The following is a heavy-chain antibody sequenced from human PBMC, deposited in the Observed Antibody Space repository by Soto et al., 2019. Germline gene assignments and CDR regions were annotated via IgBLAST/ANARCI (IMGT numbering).Heavy chain of an antibody. CDR1: GGTFSSYA. Sequence: QVQLVQSGAEVKKPGSSVKVSCKASGGTFSSYAISWVRQAPGQGLEWMGGIIPIFGTANYAQKFQGRVTITADETTRTAYMERSGLRSGDTGGYYCASGGGIAVAGTRWFDPWGQGTLVTVSS. CDR2: IIPIFGTA. J-gene: IGHJ5*02. D-gene: IGHD6-19*01. V-gene: IGHV1-69*01. CDR3: ASGGGIAVAGTRWFDP.